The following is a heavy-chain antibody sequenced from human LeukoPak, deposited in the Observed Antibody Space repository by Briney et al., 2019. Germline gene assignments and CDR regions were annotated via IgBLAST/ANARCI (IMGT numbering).Heavy chain of an antibody. CDR2: ISSSSSYI. D-gene: IGHD6-13*01. Sequence: GGSLRLSCAASGFTFSSYSMNWVRQAPGKGLEWVSSISSSSSYIYYADSVKGRFTISRDNAKNSLYLQMNSLRAEDTAVYYCARGGIAAAGRGWFDPWGQGTLVTVSS. J-gene: IGHJ5*02. CDR1: GFTFSSYS. CDR3: ARGGIAAAGRGWFDP. V-gene: IGHV3-21*01.